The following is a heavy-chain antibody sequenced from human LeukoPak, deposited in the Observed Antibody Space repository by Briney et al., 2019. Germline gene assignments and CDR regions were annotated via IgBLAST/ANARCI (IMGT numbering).Heavy chain of an antibody. J-gene: IGHJ6*03. D-gene: IGHD3-9*01. V-gene: IGHV1-18*01. CDR1: GYTFTSYV. CDR3: ARAVNILTGYYTDYYCYYMDV. Sequence: ASVKVSCKASGYTFTSYVISWVRQAPGQWVERMGWISAYNGNTNYAQKLQGRVTMTTDTSTSTAYMELRSLRSDDTVVYYCARAVNILTGYYTDYYCYYMDVWGKGTTVTVSS. CDR2: ISAYNGNT.